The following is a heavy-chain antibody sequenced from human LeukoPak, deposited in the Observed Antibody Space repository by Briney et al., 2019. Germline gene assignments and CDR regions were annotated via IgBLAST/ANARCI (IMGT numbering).Heavy chain of an antibody. CDR3: ARIPQTRYYYDSSDYYYFDY. V-gene: IGHV1-2*06. J-gene: IGHJ4*02. CDR2: INPNSGGT. Sequence: GASVKVSCKASGYTFTGYYMHWVRQAPGQGLEWMGRINPNSGGTNYAQKFQGRVTLTRDTSITTAYMELSNLRSDDTAVYYCARIPQTRYYYDSSDYYYFDYWGQGTLVTVSS. D-gene: IGHD3-22*01. CDR1: GYTFTGYY.